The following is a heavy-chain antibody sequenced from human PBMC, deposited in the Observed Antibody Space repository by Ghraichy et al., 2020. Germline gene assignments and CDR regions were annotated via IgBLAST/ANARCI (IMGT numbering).Heavy chain of an antibody. Sequence: GGSLRLSCAASGFTFSSYGMHWVRQAPGKGLEWVAVIWYDGSNKYYADSVKGRFTISRDNSKNTLYLQMNSLRAEDTAVYYCARYYGDYVPLGYWGQGTLVTVSS. V-gene: IGHV3-33*01. CDR3: ARYYGDYVPLGY. J-gene: IGHJ4*02. CDR1: GFTFSSYG. CDR2: IWYDGSNK. D-gene: IGHD4-17*01.